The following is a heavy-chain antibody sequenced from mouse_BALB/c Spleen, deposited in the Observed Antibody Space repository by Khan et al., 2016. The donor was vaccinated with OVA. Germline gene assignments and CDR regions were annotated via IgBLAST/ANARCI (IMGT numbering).Heavy chain of an antibody. V-gene: IGHV9-4*02. J-gene: IGHJ4*01. CDR3: ARGGAAYYRNDGGAMDY. D-gene: IGHD2-14*01. CDR1: GYTFTTAG. CDR2: INTHSGVP. Sequence: QIQLVQSGPELKKPGETVRISCKASGYTFTTAGMQWVQKMPGKGLKWIGWINTHSGVPKYAEDFKGRFAFSLDTSASTAYLQITNLKKEDTATYFCARGGAAYYRNDGGAMDYWGQGTSVTVSS.